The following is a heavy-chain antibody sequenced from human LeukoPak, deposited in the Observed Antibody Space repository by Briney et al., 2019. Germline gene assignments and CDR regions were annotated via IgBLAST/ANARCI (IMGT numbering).Heavy chain of an antibody. D-gene: IGHD6-13*01. Sequence: SETLSLTRAVYGGSFSGFYWGWVRQPPREGVGWVGEINHSGSTNYNPSLKSRVTISVDTSKNQFSLKLSSVTAADTAVYYCARAYSSSWYRWFDPWGQGTLVTVSS. CDR3: ARAYSSSWYRWFDP. CDR2: INHSGST. CDR1: GGSFSGFY. V-gene: IGHV4-34*01. J-gene: IGHJ5*02.